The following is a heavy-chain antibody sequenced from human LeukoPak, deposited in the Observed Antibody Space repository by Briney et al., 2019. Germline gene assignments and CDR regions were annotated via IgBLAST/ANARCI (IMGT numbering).Heavy chain of an antibody. CDR3: ARDYYDSSGSSWFDP. CDR1: GFPLSRYS. D-gene: IGHD3-22*01. CDR2: ISSGSSFM. J-gene: IGHJ5*02. V-gene: IGHV3-21*01. Sequence: PGGSLRLSCAASGFPLSRYSMNWVRQATGQGLEWVSSISSGSSFMYYADSVKGRFTISRDNAKNSLYLQMNSLRAKDTALYYCARDYYDSSGSSWFDPGGQGTLVTVSS.